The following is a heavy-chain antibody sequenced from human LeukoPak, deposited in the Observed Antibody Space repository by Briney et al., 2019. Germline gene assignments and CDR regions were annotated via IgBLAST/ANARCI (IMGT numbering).Heavy chain of an antibody. Sequence: PSETLSLTCTVSGGSISSYYWSWIRQPPGKGLEWIGYTYYSGSTNYNPSLKSRVTISVDTSKNQFSLKLSSVTAADTAVYYCARDPGNVPFDYWGQGTLVTVSS. D-gene: IGHD4-23*01. J-gene: IGHJ4*02. CDR1: GGSISSYY. CDR3: ARDPGNVPFDY. V-gene: IGHV4-59*01. CDR2: TYYSGST.